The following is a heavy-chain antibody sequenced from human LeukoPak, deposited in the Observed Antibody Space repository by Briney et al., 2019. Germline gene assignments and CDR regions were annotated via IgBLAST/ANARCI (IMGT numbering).Heavy chain of an antibody. J-gene: IGHJ4*02. V-gene: IGHV4-39*07. CDR1: GGSISSSSYY. Sequence: SETLSLTCTVSGGSISSSSYYWGWIRQPPGKGLEWIGSIYYSGSTYYNPSLKSRVTISVDTSKNQFSLKLSSVTAADTAVYYCARDSYSSSWYVPARAYWGQGTLVTVSS. D-gene: IGHD6-13*01. CDR3: ARDSYSSSWYVPARAY. CDR2: IYYSGST.